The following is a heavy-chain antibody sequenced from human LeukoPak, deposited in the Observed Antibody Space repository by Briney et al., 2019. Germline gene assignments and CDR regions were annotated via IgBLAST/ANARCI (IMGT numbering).Heavy chain of an antibody. Sequence: SVKVSCKASGGTFSSYAISWVRQAPGQGLGWMGRIIPIFGTANYAQKFQGRVTITTDESPSTASMELSSLRYEDTAVYYCARDRYCSGGSCLRPYYFDYWGQGTLVTVSS. CDR3: ARDRYCSGGSCLRPYYFDY. J-gene: IGHJ4*02. CDR1: GGTFSSYA. D-gene: IGHD2-15*01. V-gene: IGHV1-69*05. CDR2: IIPIFGTA.